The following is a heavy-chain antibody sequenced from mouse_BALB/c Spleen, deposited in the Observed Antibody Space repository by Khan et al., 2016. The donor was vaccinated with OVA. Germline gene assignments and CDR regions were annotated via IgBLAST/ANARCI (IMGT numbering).Heavy chain of an antibody. V-gene: IGHV9-3-1*01. J-gene: IGHJ4*01. CDR1: GHTFTKFG. D-gene: IGHD2-10*01. CDR2: INTYTGEP. Sequence: QIQLVQSGPEVKKPGETVKISCKASGHTFTKFGMNWVKQAPGKGLKWMGWINTYTGEPTYADDFNGRFAFSLETSASTAYLQINNLKNEDTATYFCARPPYFSYVLDNRGQGTSVTVSA. CDR3: ARPPYFSYVLDN.